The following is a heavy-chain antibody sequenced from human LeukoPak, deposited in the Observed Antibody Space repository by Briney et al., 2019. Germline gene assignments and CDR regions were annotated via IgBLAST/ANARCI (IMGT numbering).Heavy chain of an antibody. J-gene: IGHJ6*03. Sequence: SESLSLTCTVSGGSISSSGYYWGWIRQPPGKGLGWIMSIYYSTSTYSNPSLKSRVTISADTSKNQFSLKLSSVTAADTAVYYCARAPRELLIGYYYYYYYYMDVWGKGATVTVSS. D-gene: IGHD3-10*01. CDR3: ARAPRELLIGYYYYYYYYMDV. CDR2: IYYSTST. V-gene: IGHV4-39*07. CDR1: GGSISSSGYY.